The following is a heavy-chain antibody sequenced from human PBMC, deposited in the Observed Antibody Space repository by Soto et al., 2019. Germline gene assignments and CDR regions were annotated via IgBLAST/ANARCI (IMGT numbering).Heavy chain of an antibody. Sequence: SETLSLTCVVYGGSFSGYYWSWIRQPPGKGLEWIGETNHSGSTNNNPTLKSRVTISVDRSRNQFSLKLSSVIAADTAVYYCARVSDYWGQGTLVTVSS. J-gene: IGHJ4*02. CDR1: GGSFSGYY. CDR3: ARVSDY. V-gene: IGHV4-34*01. CDR2: TNHSGST.